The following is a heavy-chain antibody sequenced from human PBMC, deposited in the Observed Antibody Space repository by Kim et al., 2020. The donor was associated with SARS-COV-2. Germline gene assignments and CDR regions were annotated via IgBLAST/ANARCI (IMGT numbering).Heavy chain of an antibody. CDR2: MYPNSCNS. CDR3: ARGRRYFDWLSPYYYYGMDV. D-gene: IGHD3-9*01. J-gene: IGHJ6*02. Sequence: ASVKVSCKASGYTFTSYDINWVRQATGQGPEWIGLMYPNSCNSGYSQKFQGRVTMTRNTSISTAYMELSSLRSEDTAVYYCARGRRYFDWLSPYYYYGMDVWGQGTTVTVSS. CDR1: GYTFTSYD. V-gene: IGHV1-8*01.